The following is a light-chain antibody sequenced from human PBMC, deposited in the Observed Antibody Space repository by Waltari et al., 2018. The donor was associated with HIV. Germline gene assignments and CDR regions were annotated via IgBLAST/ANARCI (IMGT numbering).Light chain of an antibody. V-gene: IGLV1-51*01. CDR3: GTWDSSLSAWV. J-gene: IGLJ2*01. Sequence: QSVLTQPPSVSAAPGQKVTISCSGSSSNIGTNFVSWFQQLPGTAPKLLIYDNTRRPSGIPDLFSGSKSGTSATLGITGLQSGDEADYYCGTWDSSLSAWVFGGGTKLTVL. CDR2: DNT. CDR1: SSNIGTNF.